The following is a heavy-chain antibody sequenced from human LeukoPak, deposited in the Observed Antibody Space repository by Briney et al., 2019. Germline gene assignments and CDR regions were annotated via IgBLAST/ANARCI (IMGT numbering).Heavy chain of an antibody. Sequence: PSQTLSLTCTVSGGSISSGDYYWCWIRQPPGKGLEWIGYIYYSGSTYYNPSLKSRVTISVDTSKNQFSLKLSSVTAADTAVYYCARSTVVTHYYYYYMDVWGKGTTVTVSS. CDR1: GGSISSGDYY. CDR3: ARSTVVTHYYYYYMDV. V-gene: IGHV4-30-4*08. CDR2: IYYSGST. J-gene: IGHJ6*03. D-gene: IGHD4-23*01.